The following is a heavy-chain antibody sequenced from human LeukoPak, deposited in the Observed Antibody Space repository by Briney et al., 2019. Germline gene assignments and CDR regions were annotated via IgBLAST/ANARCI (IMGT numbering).Heavy chain of an antibody. V-gene: IGHV3-23*01. CDR2: ISGGGDST. CDR1: GFTFSSYA. D-gene: IGHD6-19*01. CDR3: ARDSGWYFY. Sequence: GGSLRLSCAASGFTFSSYAMNWVRQAPGKGLEWVSTISGGGDSTDYADSVKGRFTISRDNSKNTLYLQMHSLRVEDTTVYYCARDSGWYFYWGQGTLVTVSS. J-gene: IGHJ4*02.